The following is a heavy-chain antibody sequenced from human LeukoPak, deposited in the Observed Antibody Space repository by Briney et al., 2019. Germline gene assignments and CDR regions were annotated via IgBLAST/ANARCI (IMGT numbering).Heavy chain of an antibody. V-gene: IGHV3-23*01. CDR3: ARLQGMSLVASGPFDY. J-gene: IGHJ4*02. D-gene: IGHD2-15*01. CDR1: GFTFSSYA. Sequence: GGSLRLSCAASGFTFSSYAMGWVRRAPGRGLERVSVFSGSGNSTNYADSGKGRYTISRDNSKHTLHLQMNSLRPEDTAAYYCARLQGMSLVASGPFDYWGQGTLVTVSS. CDR2: FSGSGNST.